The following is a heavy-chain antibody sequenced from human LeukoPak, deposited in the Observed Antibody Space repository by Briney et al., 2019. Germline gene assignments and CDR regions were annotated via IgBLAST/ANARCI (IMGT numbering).Heavy chain of an antibody. V-gene: IGHV3-33*08. CDR1: GFSFDGYW. Sequence: PGGSLRLSCATSGFSFDGYWMTWVRQAPGKGLEWVAVIWYDGSNKYYADSVKGRFTISRDNSKNTLYLQMNSLRAEDTAVYYCARDAMVRGVIIIYYYYGMYVWGQGTTVTVSS. J-gene: IGHJ6*02. CDR2: IWYDGSNK. CDR3: ARDAMVRGVIIIYYYYGMYV. D-gene: IGHD3-10*01.